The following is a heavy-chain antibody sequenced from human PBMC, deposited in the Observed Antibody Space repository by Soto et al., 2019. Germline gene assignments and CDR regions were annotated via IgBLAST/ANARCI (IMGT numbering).Heavy chain of an antibody. CDR2: IWYDGSNK. J-gene: IGHJ4*02. CDR3: AREMEGGYFDY. V-gene: IGHV3-33*01. D-gene: IGHD2-8*01. Sequence: QVQLVESGGGVVQPGRSLRLSCAASGFTFSSYGMHWVRQAPGKGLEWVAVIWYDGSNKYYADSVKGRFTISRDNSKNTLYLQMNSLRAEDTAVYYCAREMEGGYFDYWGQGTLFTVSS. CDR1: GFTFSSYG.